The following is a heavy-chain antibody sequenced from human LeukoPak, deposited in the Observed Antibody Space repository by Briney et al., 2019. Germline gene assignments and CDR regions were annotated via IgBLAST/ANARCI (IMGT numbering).Heavy chain of an antibody. Sequence: PSETLSLTCDVSGASVSSGGYYWSWIRQHPGKGLEWIGYISYSESTYYKPSLKSRLTISLDASKNQFSLKLTSVTAADTAMYYCARVVYEKNGYFESLAGYFDLWGRGTLVTVSS. CDR2: ISYSEST. CDR3: ARVVYEKNGYFESLAGYFDL. CDR1: GASVSSGGYY. D-gene: IGHD3-22*01. V-gene: IGHV4-31*11. J-gene: IGHJ2*01.